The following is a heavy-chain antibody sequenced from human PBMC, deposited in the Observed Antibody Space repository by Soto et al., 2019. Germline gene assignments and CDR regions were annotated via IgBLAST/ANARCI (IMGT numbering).Heavy chain of an antibody. V-gene: IGHV4-4*07. D-gene: IGHD6-13*01. CDR1: GGSISSYY. Sequence: SETLSLTCTVSGGSISSYYWIWIRQPAGKGLEWIGRIYTSGSTNYNPSLKSRVTMSVDTSKNQFSLKLSSVTAADTAVYYCAREFHIAAAGTGWFGPWGQGTLVTVSS. CDR2: IYTSGST. CDR3: AREFHIAAAGTGWFGP. J-gene: IGHJ5*02.